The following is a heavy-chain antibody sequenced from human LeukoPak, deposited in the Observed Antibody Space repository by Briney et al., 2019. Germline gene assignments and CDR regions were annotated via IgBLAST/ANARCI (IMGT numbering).Heavy chain of an antibody. CDR2: FDPEDGET. Sequence: GASVKDSCKVSGYTLTELSMHWVRQAPGKGLEWMGGFDPEDGETIYAQKFQGRVTMTEDTSTDTAYMELSSLRSEDTAVYYCATDLQGAAGSKYYYYYGMDVWGQGTTVTVSS. J-gene: IGHJ6*02. CDR1: GYTLTELS. CDR3: ATDLQGAAGSKYYYYYGMDV. D-gene: IGHD6-13*01. V-gene: IGHV1-24*01.